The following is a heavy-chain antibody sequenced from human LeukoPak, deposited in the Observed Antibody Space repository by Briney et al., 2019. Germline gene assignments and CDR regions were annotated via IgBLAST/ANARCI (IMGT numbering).Heavy chain of an antibody. Sequence: PGGSLSLSCAASGFSVSGKYMSWVRQAPGKGLEWVSVISSTGGTTYYADSVQGRFTISRDNSKNTLSLQMNSLRAEDTAVYYCARGPGMDVWGQGTTVFVSS. V-gene: IGHV3-23*01. CDR1: GFSVSGKY. CDR2: ISSTGGTT. J-gene: IGHJ6*02. CDR3: ARGPGMDV.